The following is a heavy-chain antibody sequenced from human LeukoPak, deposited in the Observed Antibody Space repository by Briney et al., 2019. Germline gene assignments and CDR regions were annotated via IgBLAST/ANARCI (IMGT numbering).Heavy chain of an antibody. J-gene: IGHJ6*02. D-gene: IGHD6-19*01. CDR1: GYTFTSYY. CDR3: ARSYSSGWYPGAYYYYGMDV. CDR2: INPNSGGT. Sequence: ASVKVSCKASGYTFTSYYMHWVRQAPGQGLEWMGWINPNSGGTNYAQKFQGRVTMTRNTSISTAYMELSSLRSEDTAVYYCARSYSSGWYPGAYYYYGMDVWGQGTTVTVSS. V-gene: IGHV1-2*02.